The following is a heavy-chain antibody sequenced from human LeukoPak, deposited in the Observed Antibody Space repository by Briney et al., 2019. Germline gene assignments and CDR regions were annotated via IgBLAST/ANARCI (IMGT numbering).Heavy chain of an antibody. V-gene: IGHV3-23*01. CDR1: GLIFRNYA. CDR3: ARDMHSSSWYIGY. Sequence: PGGSLRLSCSVSGLIFRNYALSWVRQAPGKGLEWVSVIGGDGVTKVYADSVKGRFTISRDNAKNSLYLQMNSLRAEDTAVYYCARDMHSSSWYIGYWGQGTLVTVSS. CDR2: IGGDGVTK. J-gene: IGHJ4*02. D-gene: IGHD6-13*01.